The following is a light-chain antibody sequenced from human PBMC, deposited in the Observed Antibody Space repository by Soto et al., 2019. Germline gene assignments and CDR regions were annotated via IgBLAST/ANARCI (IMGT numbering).Light chain of an antibody. V-gene: IGLV4-69*01. CDR1: SGHSSYA. CDR2: LNSDGSH. Sequence: QPVLTHSPSASASLGASVKLTCTLSSGHSSYAIAWHQQQPEKGPRYLMKLNSDGSHSKGDGIPDRFSGSSSGAERYLTISSLQSEDEADYYCQTWVTGTYVVFGGGTKVTVL. J-gene: IGLJ2*01. CDR3: QTWVTGTYVV.